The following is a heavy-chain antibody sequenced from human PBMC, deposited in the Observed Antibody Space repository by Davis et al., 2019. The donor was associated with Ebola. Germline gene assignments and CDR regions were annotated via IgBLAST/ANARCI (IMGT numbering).Heavy chain of an antibody. V-gene: IGHV1-2*04. J-gene: IGHJ4*02. CDR2: INPNSGVT. CDR3: VRGKKATIPNFDY. D-gene: IGHD5-24*01. Sequence: AASVKVSCKASGYTFTGYYVHWVRQAPGQGLEWMGWINPNSGVTNYAQNFQDWVTMTRDTSISTAYMELNRLRSDDTAVYFCVRGKKATIPNFDYWGQGTPVTVSS. CDR1: GYTFTGYY.